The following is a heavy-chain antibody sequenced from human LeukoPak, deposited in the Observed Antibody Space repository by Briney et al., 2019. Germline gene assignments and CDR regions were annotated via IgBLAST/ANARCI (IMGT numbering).Heavy chain of an antibody. Sequence: SETLSLTCTVSGGSISSYSWSWIRQPPGKGLEWIEYIYYSGSTNYNPSLKSRLTISVDTSKNQFSLNLSSVTAADTAVYYCARGMTTGPDPWGQGTLVTVSS. D-gene: IGHD4-17*01. CDR3: ARGMTTGPDP. CDR2: IYYSGST. V-gene: IGHV4-59*08. J-gene: IGHJ5*02. CDR1: GGSISSYS.